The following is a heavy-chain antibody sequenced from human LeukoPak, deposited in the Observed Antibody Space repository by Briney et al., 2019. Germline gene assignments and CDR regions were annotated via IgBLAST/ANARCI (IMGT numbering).Heavy chain of an antibody. J-gene: IGHJ6*03. V-gene: IGHV4-4*07. CDR2: IYTSGST. Sequence: SETLSLTCTVSGDSISNYYWSWIRQPAGKGLEWIGRIYTSGSTNYNPSLKSRVTMSVDTSKNQFSLKLSSVTAADTAVYYCARSAIPYYYYYMDVWGKGTTVTVSS. CDR1: GDSISNYY. CDR3: ARSAIPYYYYYMDV.